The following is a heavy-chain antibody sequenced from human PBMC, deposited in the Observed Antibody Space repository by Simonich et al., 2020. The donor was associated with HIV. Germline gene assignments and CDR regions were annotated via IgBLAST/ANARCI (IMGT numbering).Heavy chain of an antibody. D-gene: IGHD6-6*01. V-gene: IGHV1-18*01. Sequence: QVQLVQSGAEVKKPGASVKVSCKASGYTFTSYGINWVRQAPGQGLEWRGWISTYNTNTNDAQKLQDRVTMTADTSTSTAYMDLRSLRSDDTALYYCARDPEQLVRAEYFQHWGQGTLVTVSS. CDR1: GYTFTSYG. J-gene: IGHJ1*01. CDR3: ARDPEQLVRAEYFQH. CDR2: ISTYNTNT.